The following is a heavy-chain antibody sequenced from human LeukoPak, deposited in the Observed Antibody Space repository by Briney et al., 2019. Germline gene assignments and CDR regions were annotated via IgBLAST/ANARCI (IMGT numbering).Heavy chain of an antibody. D-gene: IGHD2-15*01. J-gene: IGHJ4*02. CDR2: VYHSGST. CDR3: ARARRVVVGAPYYFDY. V-gene: IGHV4-4*02. CDR1: GGSISSSNW. Sequence: SGTLSLTCAVSGGSISSSNWWSWARQPPGKGLEWIGEVYHSGSTNYNPSLKSRVSISVDKSKNQFSLKLSSVTAADTAVYYCARARRVVVGAPYYFDYWGQGTLVTVSS.